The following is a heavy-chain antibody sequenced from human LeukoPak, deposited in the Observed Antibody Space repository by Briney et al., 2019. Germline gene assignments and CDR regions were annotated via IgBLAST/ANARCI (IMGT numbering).Heavy chain of an antibody. J-gene: IGHJ4*02. D-gene: IGHD6-19*01. Sequence: SETLSLTCTVSGGSISSYYWSWIRQPPGKGLEWIGYIYYSGSTNYNPSLKSRVTIPVATSKNQCSLKLSSVTAADTAVYYCARHSSSGWFPFDYWGQGTLVTVSS. CDR3: ARHSSSGWFPFDY. V-gene: IGHV4-59*08. CDR2: IYYSGST. CDR1: GGSISSYY.